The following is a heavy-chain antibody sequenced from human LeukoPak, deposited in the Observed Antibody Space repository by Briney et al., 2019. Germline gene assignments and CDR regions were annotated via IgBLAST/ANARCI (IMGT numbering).Heavy chain of an antibody. J-gene: IGHJ4*02. D-gene: IGHD6-13*01. CDR3: AKVKSRYSSSWYYFDY. CDR1: GFTFDDYA. V-gene: IGHV3-9*01. Sequence: PGRSLRLSCAASGFTFDDYAMHWVRQAPGKGLEWVSGISWNSGSIGYADSVKGRFTISRDNAKNSLYLQMNSLRAEDTALYYCAKVKSRYSSSWYYFDYWGQGTLVTVSS. CDR2: ISWNSGSI.